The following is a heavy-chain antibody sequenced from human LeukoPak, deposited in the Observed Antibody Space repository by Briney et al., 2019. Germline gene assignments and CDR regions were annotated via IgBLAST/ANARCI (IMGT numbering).Heavy chain of an antibody. D-gene: IGHD6-13*01. CDR2: IYYSGST. CDR3: ARGGPSSWYYYYYYMDV. V-gene: IGHV4-39*01. Sequence: PSETLSLTCTVSGGSISSSSYYWGWIRQPPGKGLEWIGSIYYSGSTYYNPSLKSRVTISIDTSKNQFSLKLSSVTAADTAVYYCARGGPSSWYYYYYYMDVWGKGTTVTVSS. CDR1: GGSISSSSYY. J-gene: IGHJ6*03.